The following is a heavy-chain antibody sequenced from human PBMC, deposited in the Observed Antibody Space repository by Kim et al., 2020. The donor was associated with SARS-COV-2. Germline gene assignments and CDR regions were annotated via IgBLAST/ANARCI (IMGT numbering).Heavy chain of an antibody. D-gene: IGHD3-16*01. CDR3: ARCPLSMTMDRGMITTTLFDYYNLDA. CDR1: GFNFNSYS. CDR2: ISSSSSTV. J-gene: IGHJ6*02. V-gene: IGHV3-48*02. Sequence: GGSLRLSCTVSGFNFNSYSMNWVRQAPGKGLEWVSYISSSSSTVYYAGSVRGRFTISRDNAKNSLFLQMNSLRDDDTAVYYCARCPLSMTMDRGMITTTLFDYYNLDAWGQGTPVTVSS.